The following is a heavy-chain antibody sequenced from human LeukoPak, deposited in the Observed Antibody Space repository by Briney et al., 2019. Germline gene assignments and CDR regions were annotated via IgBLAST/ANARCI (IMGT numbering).Heavy chain of an antibody. V-gene: IGHV4-39*01. J-gene: IGHJ5*02. CDR3: ARRNSSYDYIWGSYRLTSKNNWFDP. CDR1: GGSFSGYY. D-gene: IGHD3-16*02. Sequence: PSETLSLTCAVYGGSFSGYYWGWIRQPPGKGLEWIGSIYYSGSTYYNPSLKSRVTISVDTSKNQFSLKLSSVTAADTAVYYCARRNSSYDYIWGSYRLTSKNNWFDPWGQGTLVTVSS. CDR2: IYYSGST.